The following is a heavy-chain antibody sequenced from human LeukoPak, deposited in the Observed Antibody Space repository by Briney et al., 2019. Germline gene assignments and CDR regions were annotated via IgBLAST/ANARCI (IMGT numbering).Heavy chain of an antibody. J-gene: IGHJ6*04. D-gene: IGHD3-10*02. V-gene: IGHV3-66*01. Sequence: GGSLRLSCEASELVVSINYMSWVRQAPGKGLEWVSVTYTDGRTHYADSVKGRFTISRDNAKNSLYLQMNSLRAEDTAVYYCAELGITMIGGVWGKGTTVTISS. CDR3: AELGITMIGGV. CDR1: ELVVSINY. CDR2: TYTDGRT.